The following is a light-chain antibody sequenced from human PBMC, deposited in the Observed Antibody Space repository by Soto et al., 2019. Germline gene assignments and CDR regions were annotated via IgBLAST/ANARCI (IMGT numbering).Light chain of an antibody. CDR2: LCS. CDR1: QSLLYSNGYNY. CDR3: MQALQTWT. J-gene: IGKJ1*01. V-gene: IGKV2-28*01. Sequence: DIVMTQSPLSLPVTPGEPASISCRSSQSLLYSNGYNYLDWYLQKPGQSPQLLIYLCSNRASGVPDRFSGSGSGTDFTLKISRVEAEDVGVYYCMQALQTWTFGQGTKVEIK.